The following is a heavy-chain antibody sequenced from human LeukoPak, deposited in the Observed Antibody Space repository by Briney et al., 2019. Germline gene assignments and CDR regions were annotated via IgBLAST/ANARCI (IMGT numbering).Heavy chain of an antibody. D-gene: IGHD5-18*01. V-gene: IGHV4-39*01. J-gene: IGHJ4*02. CDR3: ARRQSIAVDTAMETYYFDY. CDR2: IYYSGST. Sequence: SETLSLTCTVSGGSISSSSYYWGWIRQPPGKGLEWIGSIYYSGSTYYNPSLKRRVTISVDTSKNQFSLKLSSVTAADTAVYYCARRQSIAVDTAMETYYFDYWGQGTLVTVSS. CDR1: GGSISSSSYY.